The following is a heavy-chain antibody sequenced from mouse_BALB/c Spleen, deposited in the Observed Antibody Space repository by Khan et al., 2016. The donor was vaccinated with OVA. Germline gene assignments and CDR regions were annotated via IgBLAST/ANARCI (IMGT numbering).Heavy chain of an antibody. CDR3: ARSTYWDAFAY. D-gene: IGHD4-1*01. Sequence: EVQLQESGPSLVKPSQTLSLTCSVTGDSFTSGYLSWIRKFPGNKLEYMGYMIYTGYTAYNPPHKSGIAITRHTSKNPYYLQLNSVTAEDTATYYCARSTYWDAFAYWGQGTLVTVSA. V-gene: IGHV3-8*02. J-gene: IGHJ3*01. CDR1: GDSFTSGY. CDR2: MIYTGYT.